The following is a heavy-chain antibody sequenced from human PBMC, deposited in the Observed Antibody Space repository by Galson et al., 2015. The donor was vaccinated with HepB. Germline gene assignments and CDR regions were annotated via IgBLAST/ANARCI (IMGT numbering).Heavy chain of an antibody. V-gene: IGHV1-69*13. CDR1: GGTFSSYA. D-gene: IGHD6-6*01. Sequence: SVKVSCKASGGTFSSYAISWVRQAPGQGLEWMGGIIPIFGTANYAQKFQGRVTITADESTSTAYMELSSLRSEDTAVYYCARDIRIAARRGNWFDPWGQGTLVTVSS. CDR2: IIPIFGTA. CDR3: ARDIRIAARRGNWFDP. J-gene: IGHJ5*02.